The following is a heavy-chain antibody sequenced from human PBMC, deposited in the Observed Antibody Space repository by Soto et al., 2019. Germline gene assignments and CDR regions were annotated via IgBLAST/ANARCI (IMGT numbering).Heavy chain of an antibody. D-gene: IGHD1-26*01. Sequence: QVQLQESGPGLVKPSETLSLTCTVSGGSIRSYYWSWIRQPPGKGLEWIGSIYYSGSTNYKPSLKSRVTSSVDTSKNQFSLKLNSVTAADTAVDYCARQGGWFDPWGQGTLVTVSS. CDR2: IYYSGST. V-gene: IGHV4-59*08. CDR1: GGSIRSYY. J-gene: IGHJ5*02. CDR3: ARQGGWFDP.